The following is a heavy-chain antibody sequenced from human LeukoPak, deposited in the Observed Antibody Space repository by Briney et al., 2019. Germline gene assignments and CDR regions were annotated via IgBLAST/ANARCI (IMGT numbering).Heavy chain of an antibody. D-gene: IGHD6-19*01. J-gene: IGHJ4*02. CDR3: AREGIAVAGTGVDY. Sequence: GGSLRLSCAASGFTFSSYSMNWVRQAPGKGREWVSYISSSSSTIYYAGSVKGRFTISRDNAKNSLYLQMNSLRAEDTAVYYCAREGIAVAGTGVDYWGQGTLVTVSS. V-gene: IGHV3-48*01. CDR1: GFTFSSYS. CDR2: ISSSSSTI.